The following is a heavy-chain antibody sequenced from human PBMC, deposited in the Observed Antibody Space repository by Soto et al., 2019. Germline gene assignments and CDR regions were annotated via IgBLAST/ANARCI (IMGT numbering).Heavy chain of an antibody. CDR1: GGSISSYY. V-gene: IGHV4-59*01. D-gene: IGHD3-10*01. CDR2: IYYSGST. J-gene: IGHJ6*02. Sequence: PSETLSLTCTVSGGSISSYYWSWIRQPPGKGLEWIGYIYYSGSTNYNPSLKSRVTISVDTSKNQFSLKLSSVTAADTAVYYCARDTLLWFGESTRDYYGMDVWGQGTTVTVSS. CDR3: ARDTLLWFGESTRDYYGMDV.